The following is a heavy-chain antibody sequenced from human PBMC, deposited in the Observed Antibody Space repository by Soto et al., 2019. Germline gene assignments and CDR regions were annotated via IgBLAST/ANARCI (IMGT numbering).Heavy chain of an antibody. CDR3: ARDPYSNTYFDY. D-gene: IGHD4-4*01. J-gene: IGHJ4*02. CDR2: TYYRSNWYN. V-gene: IGHV6-1*01. CDR1: GDSVSSNSAA. Sequence: SQTLSLPCAISGDSVSSNSAAWKWIRQSPSRGLEWLGRTYYRSNWYNDYAVSVKSRIIINPDTSKNQFSLRLNSVTPEDTAVYYCARDPYSNTYFDYWGQGTLVTVSS.